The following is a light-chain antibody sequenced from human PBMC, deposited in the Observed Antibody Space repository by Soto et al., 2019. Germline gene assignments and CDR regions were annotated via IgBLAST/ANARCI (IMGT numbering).Light chain of an antibody. CDR1: QRVSSSN. V-gene: IGKV3-20*01. J-gene: IGKJ1*01. Sequence: IVLTQSPGTLSLSPGEGSTLSCMASQRVSSSNLAWYRQKPGQAPRLLIYAASSRATGIPDRFSGSGSGTDFTLTISRLEPEDFAEYYCQQYGSSPKFGQGTKVDI. CDR3: QQYGSSPK. CDR2: AAS.